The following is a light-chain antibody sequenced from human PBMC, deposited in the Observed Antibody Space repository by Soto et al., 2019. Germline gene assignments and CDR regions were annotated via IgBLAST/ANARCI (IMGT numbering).Light chain of an antibody. J-gene: IGLJ1*01. CDR1: SSDVGSYDY. V-gene: IGLV2-11*01. Sequence: QSVLIQPPSVSGSPGQSVTISCTGTSSDVGSYDYVSWYQQHPGTVPKPMIYNVNTRPSGVPDRFSGSKSGNTASMTISGLQTEDEADYYCISYTDRQAYLFGTGTKVTV. CDR3: ISYTDRQAYL. CDR2: NVN.